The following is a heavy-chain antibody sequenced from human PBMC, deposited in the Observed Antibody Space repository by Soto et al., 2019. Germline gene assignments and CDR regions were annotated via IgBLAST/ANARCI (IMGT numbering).Heavy chain of an antibody. Sequence: AAVKVSCKASGCNFKVYGISWVRQAPGQGLEWMGWINVWDGNTNYAQKFQGRVTLTTDTSTNTAHMELRSLRSDDTATYYCARADYGENNWLDPWGQGTQVTVSS. J-gene: IGHJ5*02. CDR1: GCNFKVYG. D-gene: IGHD4-17*01. CDR2: INVWDGNT. V-gene: IGHV1-18*01. CDR3: ARADYGENNWLDP.